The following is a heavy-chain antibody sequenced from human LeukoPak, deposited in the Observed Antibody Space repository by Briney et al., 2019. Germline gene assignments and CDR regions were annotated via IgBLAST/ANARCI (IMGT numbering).Heavy chain of an antibody. D-gene: IGHD2-15*01. V-gene: IGHV3-11*01. Sequence: GGSLRLSCAASGFTLSDYYMRWIRQAPGKGLEWVSYMSSRGRNIYYGDSVKGRFTISKDNAKNSMYLQMTSLRADDTAVYYCARVGGTKDIVVVVEYYFDYWGQGTLVTVSS. CDR3: ARVGGTKDIVVVVEYYFDY. J-gene: IGHJ4*02. CDR1: GFTLSDYY. CDR2: MSSRGRNI.